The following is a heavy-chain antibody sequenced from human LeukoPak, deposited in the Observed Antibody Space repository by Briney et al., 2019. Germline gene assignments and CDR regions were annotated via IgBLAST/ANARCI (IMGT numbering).Heavy chain of an antibody. CDR1: GFSFDDYA. V-gene: IGHV3-9*01. D-gene: IGHD6-13*01. CDR2: ISWNSGSI. J-gene: IGHJ4*02. CDR3: AKDKSSSWTELFDY. Sequence: PGGSLRLSCAASGFSFDDYAMHWVRQAPGKGLEWVSGISWNSGSIGYADSVKGRFTISRDNAKNSLYLQMNSLRAEDTALYYCAKDKSSSWTELFDYWGQGTLVTVSS.